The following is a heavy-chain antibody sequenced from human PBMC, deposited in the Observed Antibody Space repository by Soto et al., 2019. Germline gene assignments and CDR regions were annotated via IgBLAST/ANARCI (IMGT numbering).Heavy chain of an antibody. J-gene: IGHJ5*02. D-gene: IGHD2-2*01. CDR3: ARVVPGAEAWFGP. Sequence: SVKVSCKASGGTFSSYAVSWVRQAPGQGLEWMGGIIPIFGTVNYAPKFQGRVMITADTSTSTAYMELRSLRSDDTAVYYCARVVPGAEAWFGPWGQGTLVTVSS. CDR2: IIPIFGTV. V-gene: IGHV1-69*06. CDR1: GGTFSSYA.